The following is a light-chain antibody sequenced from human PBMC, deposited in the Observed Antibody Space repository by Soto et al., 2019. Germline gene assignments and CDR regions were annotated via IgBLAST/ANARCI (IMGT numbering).Light chain of an antibody. CDR1: QSVSNN. J-gene: IGKJ1*01. CDR3: QQYNNWPRT. Sequence: EIVMTQSPATLSVSPGERATLSCRASQSVSNNLVWYQQKPGQAPRLLIYGASTRATGIPARFSGSGSGTEFTLTLRSLQAEDFAIYYCQQYNNWPRTFGQGTKVEIK. CDR2: GAS. V-gene: IGKV3-15*01.